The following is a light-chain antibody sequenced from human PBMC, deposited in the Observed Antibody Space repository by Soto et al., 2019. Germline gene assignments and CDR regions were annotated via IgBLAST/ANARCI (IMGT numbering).Light chain of an antibody. V-gene: IGKV3-20*01. CDR3: QQYTLSRFT. CDR1: QSVNSRY. J-gene: IGKJ3*01. CDR2: GAS. Sequence: EIVLTQSPGTLSLSPGERATLSCRASQSVNSRYLAWYQQKPGQAPRLLIYGASSRATGIPDRFSGSVSGTDFSLTISRLEPEEFAVYYCQQYTLSRFTFGPGTKVDIK.